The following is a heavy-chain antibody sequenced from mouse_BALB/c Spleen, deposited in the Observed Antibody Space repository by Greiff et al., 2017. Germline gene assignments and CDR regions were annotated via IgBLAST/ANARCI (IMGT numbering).Heavy chain of an antibody. CDR2: INPSNGRT. J-gene: IGHJ3*01. CDR3: ASRSTMVTGAY. D-gene: IGHD2-2*01. CDR1: GYTFTSYW. Sequence: VQLQQPGAELVKPGASVKLSCKASGYTFTSYWMHWVKQRPGQGLEWIGEINPSNGRTNYNEKFKSKATLTVDKSSSTAYMQLSSLTSEDSAVYDCASRSTMVTGAYWGQGTLVTVSA. V-gene: IGHV1S81*02.